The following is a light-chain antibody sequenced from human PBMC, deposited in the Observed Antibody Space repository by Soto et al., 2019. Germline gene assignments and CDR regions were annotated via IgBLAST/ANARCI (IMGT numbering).Light chain of an antibody. CDR1: SSQIGAGYD. Sequence: QSVLTQPPPVSGAPGQRITLSCTGSSSQIGAGYDVHWYQQLPGTAPKLLIYGNSNRPSGVPDRFSGSKSGTSASLAITGLRAEDEADYYCQSYDSSLSGYVFGTGTKVTVL. CDR3: QSYDSSLSGYV. CDR2: GNS. V-gene: IGLV1-40*01. J-gene: IGLJ1*01.